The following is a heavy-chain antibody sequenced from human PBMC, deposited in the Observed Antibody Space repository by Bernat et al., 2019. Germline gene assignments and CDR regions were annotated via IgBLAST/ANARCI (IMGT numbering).Heavy chain of an antibody. V-gene: IGHV4-39*01. Sequence: QLQLQESGPGLVKPSETLSLTCTVSGGSISSSSYYLGWIRQHPGKGLEWIGSIYYSGTTYYNPSLKSRVTISVDTSKNQFSLKLSSVTAADTAVYYCATLTLGYWSSTSCYFDYWGQGTLVTVSS. CDR3: ATLTLGYWSSTSCYFDY. CDR1: GGSISSSSYY. D-gene: IGHD2-2*01. CDR2: IYYSGTT. J-gene: IGHJ4*02.